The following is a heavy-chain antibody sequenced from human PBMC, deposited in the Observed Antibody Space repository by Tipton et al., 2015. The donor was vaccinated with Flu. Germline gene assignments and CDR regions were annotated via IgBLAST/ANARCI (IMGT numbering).Heavy chain of an antibody. J-gene: IGHJ4*02. Sequence: SLRLSCAASGFIFSSYSMHWVRQAPGKGLEWVAVISFDGSNKYYADSVKGRFTISRDNSNNTLYLQMNSLRAEDTAMYYCVRAGPSAYYFEYWGQGTLGTVSS. CDR1: GFIFSSYS. CDR2: ISFDGSNK. CDR3: VRAGPSAYYFEY. V-gene: IGHV3-30-3*01.